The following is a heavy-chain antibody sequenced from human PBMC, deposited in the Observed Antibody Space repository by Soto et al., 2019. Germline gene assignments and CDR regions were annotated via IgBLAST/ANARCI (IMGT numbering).Heavy chain of an antibody. CDR2: TYFIGST. V-gene: IGHV4-31*03. CDR1: GGSISTGAYY. D-gene: IGHD2-2*01. Sequence: SETLSLTCTVSGGSISTGAYYWGWIRQLPGKGLEWIGYTYFIGSTYYNPSLTSRVTILVDTSKNQFSLHLSSVTAADTAVYYCDAYHLKEQTNCFDPWGQGTLATISS. J-gene: IGHJ5*02. CDR3: DAYHLKEQTNCFDP.